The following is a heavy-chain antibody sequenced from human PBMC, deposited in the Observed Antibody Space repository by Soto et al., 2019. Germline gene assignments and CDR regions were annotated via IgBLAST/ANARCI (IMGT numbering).Heavy chain of an antibody. CDR2: IYYSGST. Sequence: SETLSLTCTVSGGSISSGDYYWSWIRQPPGKGLEWIGYIYYSGSTYYNPSLKSRVTISVDTSKNQFSLKLSSVTAADTAVYYCARDLRGSEYDYVWGSYRPPRHNWFDPWGQGTLVTV. J-gene: IGHJ5*02. CDR3: ARDLRGSEYDYVWGSYRPPRHNWFDP. D-gene: IGHD3-16*02. CDR1: GGSISSGDYY. V-gene: IGHV4-30-4*01.